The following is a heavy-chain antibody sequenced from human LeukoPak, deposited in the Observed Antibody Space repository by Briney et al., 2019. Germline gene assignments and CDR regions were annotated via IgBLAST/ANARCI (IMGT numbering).Heavy chain of an antibody. D-gene: IGHD2-2*02. CDR2: IYYTGST. Sequence: ETLSLTCSVSGDSISSSTNYWGWIRQPPGKGLEWIASIYYTGSTYYNPSLKSRVTISVDTSKNQFSLKLSSVTAADTAVYYCAGLVVPAAIEDYFDYWGRGTLVTVSS. V-gene: IGHV4-39*01. CDR1: GDSISSSTNY. J-gene: IGHJ4*02. CDR3: AGLVVPAAIEDYFDY.